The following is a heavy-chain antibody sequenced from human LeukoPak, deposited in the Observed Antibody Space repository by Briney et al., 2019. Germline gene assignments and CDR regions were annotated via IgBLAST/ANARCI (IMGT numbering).Heavy chain of an antibody. CDR3: ARDALYYDFWSGYVDY. V-gene: IGHV3-11*04. D-gene: IGHD3-3*01. CDR2: ISSDGSTI. CDR1: GFTFSDYY. J-gene: IGHJ4*02. Sequence: GGSLRLSCAASGFTFSDYYMSWIRQAPGKGLEWISYISSDGSTIFYADSVKGRFTISRDNAKNSLYLQMNSLRAEDTAVYYCARDALYYDFWSGYVDYWGQGTLVTVSS.